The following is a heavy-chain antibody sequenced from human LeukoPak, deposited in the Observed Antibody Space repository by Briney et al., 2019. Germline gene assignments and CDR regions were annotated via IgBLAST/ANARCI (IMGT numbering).Heavy chain of an antibody. CDR2: IYTSGST. D-gene: IGHD7-27*01. CDR1: GGSLSSGSYY. J-gene: IGHJ5*02. Sequence: PSQTLSLTCTVSGGSLSSGSYYWSWIRQPAGKGLEWIGRIYTSGSTNYNPSLKSRVTMSVDTTKNQFSLKLSSVTAAETAVYYCAREPLGIRWFDPWGEGTLVTVSS. V-gene: IGHV4-61*02. CDR3: AREPLGIRWFDP.